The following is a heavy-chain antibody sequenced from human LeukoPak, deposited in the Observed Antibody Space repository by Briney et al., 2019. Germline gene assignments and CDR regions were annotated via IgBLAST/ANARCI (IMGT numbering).Heavy chain of an antibody. CDR2: IYYSGST. V-gene: IGHV4-59*08. D-gene: IGHD6-13*01. CDR1: GGSISSYY. CDR3: ARGYSSSWFDY. Sequence: PSETPSLTCTVSGGSISSYYWSWIRQPPGKGLEWIGYIYYSGSTNYNPSLKSRVTISVDTSKNQFSLKLSSVTAADTAVYYCARGYSSSWFDYWGQGTLVTVSS. J-gene: IGHJ4*02.